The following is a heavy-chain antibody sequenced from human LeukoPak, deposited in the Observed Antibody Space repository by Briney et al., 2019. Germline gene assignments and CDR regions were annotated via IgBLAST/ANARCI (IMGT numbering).Heavy chain of an antibody. J-gene: IGHJ5*02. CDR3: ARLFGVNDP. D-gene: IGHD3-10*02. V-gene: IGHV4-59*08. CDR2: IYYSGST. Sequence: PSETLSLTCNVSGGSISSNYWSWIRQPPGKGLEWIGYIYYSGSTDYNPSLKSRVTISVDTSKNQFSLKLSSVTAADTAVYYCARLFGVNDPWGQGTLVTVSS. CDR1: GGSISSNY.